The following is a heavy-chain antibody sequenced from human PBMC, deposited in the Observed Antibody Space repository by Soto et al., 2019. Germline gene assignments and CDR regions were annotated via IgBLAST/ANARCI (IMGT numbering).Heavy chain of an antibody. J-gene: IGHJ4*02. CDR2: IDHDGPT. CDR3: VRDSHGEY. Sequence: EVQLVESGGGLVQPGGSLRLSCAGSGFTFSNYWMHWVRQAPGKGLEWVSRIDHDGPTDYADSVRGRFTISRDNAENTLYLQMNSLRPEDTAVYYCVRDSHGEYWGKGTLVTVSS. CDR1: GFTFSNYW. V-gene: IGHV3-74*01.